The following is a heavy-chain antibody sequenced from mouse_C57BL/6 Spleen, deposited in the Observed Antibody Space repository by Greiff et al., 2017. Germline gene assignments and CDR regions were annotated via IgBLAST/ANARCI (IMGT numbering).Heavy chain of an antibody. CDR1: GYTFTGYW. CDR3: ARSPIYYGNYDYSMDY. J-gene: IGHJ4*01. CDR2: FLPGSGST. D-gene: IGHD2-1*01. V-gene: IGHV1-9*01. Sequence: VQLQESGAELMKPGASVKLSCKATGYTFTGYWIEWVKQRPGHGLEWIGEFLPGSGSTNYNEKFKGKATFTADTSSNTAYMQLSSLPTEDSAIYYCARSPIYYGNYDYSMDYWGQGTSVTVSS.